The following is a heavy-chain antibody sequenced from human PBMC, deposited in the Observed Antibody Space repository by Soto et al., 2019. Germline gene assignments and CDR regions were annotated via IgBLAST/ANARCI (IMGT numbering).Heavy chain of an antibody. CDR2: ISAYNGNT. Sequence: ASVKVSCKASGYTFTSYGISWVRQAPGQGLEWMGWISAYNGNTNYAQKLQGRVTMTTDTSTSTAYMELRSLRSDDTAVYYCATDPYYYDSSGERTFGYYGMDVWGQGTTVTVSS. V-gene: IGHV1-18*01. J-gene: IGHJ6*02. D-gene: IGHD3-22*01. CDR1: GYTFTSYG. CDR3: ATDPYYYDSSGERTFGYYGMDV.